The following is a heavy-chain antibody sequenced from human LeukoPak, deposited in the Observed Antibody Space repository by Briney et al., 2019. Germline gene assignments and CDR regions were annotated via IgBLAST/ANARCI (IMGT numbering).Heavy chain of an antibody. Sequence: SETLALTCTVSGGSISSYYWSWIRQPPGKGLEWIGYIYYSGSTNYNPSLKSRVTIAVDKSKNQFSLKLSSVTAADTAVYYCAGGGNCSGGSCHTYWYFDLWGRGTLVTVSS. CDR2: IYYSGST. CDR1: GGSISSYY. J-gene: IGHJ2*01. D-gene: IGHD2-15*01. CDR3: AGGGNCSGGSCHTYWYFDL. V-gene: IGHV4-59*01.